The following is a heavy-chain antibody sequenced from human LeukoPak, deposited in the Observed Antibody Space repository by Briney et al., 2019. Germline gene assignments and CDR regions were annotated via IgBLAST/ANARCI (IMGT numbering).Heavy chain of an antibody. V-gene: IGHV4-39*07. Sequence: PSETLSLTCTVSSGSISSSSYYWDWIRQPPGKGLEWIGSIYYSGSTYYNPSLKSRVTISVDTSKNQFSLKLSSVTAADTAVYYCARDSITYYYGSGLNWFDPWGQGTLVTVSS. CDR1: SGSISSSSYY. CDR2: IYYSGST. D-gene: IGHD3-10*01. J-gene: IGHJ5*02. CDR3: ARDSITYYYGSGLNWFDP.